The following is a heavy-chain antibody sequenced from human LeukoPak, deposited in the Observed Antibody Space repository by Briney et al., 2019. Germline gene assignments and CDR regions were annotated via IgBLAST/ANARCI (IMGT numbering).Heavy chain of an antibody. CDR1: GFTFSSYA. V-gene: IGHV3-23*01. D-gene: IGHD2-21*01. Sequence: GGSLRLSCAASGFTFSSYAMSWVRQAPGKGLEWVSGISGSGGNAFYADSVKGRFTISRDNSKNTLYLQMNSLRAEDTAVYYCAKENGAAVISHFDYWGQGTLVTVSS. J-gene: IGHJ4*02. CDR3: AKENGAAVISHFDY. CDR2: ISGSGGNA.